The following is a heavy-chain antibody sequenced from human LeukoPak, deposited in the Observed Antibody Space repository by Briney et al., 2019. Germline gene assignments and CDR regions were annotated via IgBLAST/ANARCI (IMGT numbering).Heavy chain of an antibody. CDR3: AELGITVIGGV. CDR1: GFTFSTYG. J-gene: IGHJ6*04. Sequence: GGTLRLSCAASGFTFSTYGMSWVRQAPGKGLEWVSYISSSGSTIYYADSVKGRFTISRDNAKNSLYLQMNSLRAEDTAVYYCAELGITVIGGVWGKGTTVTISS. D-gene: IGHD3-10*02. V-gene: IGHV3-48*04. CDR2: ISSSGSTI.